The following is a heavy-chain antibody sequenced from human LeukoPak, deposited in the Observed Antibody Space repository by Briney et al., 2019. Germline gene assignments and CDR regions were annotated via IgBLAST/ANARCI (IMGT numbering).Heavy chain of an antibody. CDR1: GGSISSGDYY. CDR2: IYYRGST. D-gene: IGHD3-22*01. J-gene: IGHJ4*02. V-gene: IGHV4-30-4*01. CDR3: ARGGDDSSGYYYV. Sequence: PSETLSLTCTVSGGSISSGDYYWSWIRQPPGKGLEWIGYIYYRGSTYYNPSLKSRVTISVDTSKNQFSLKLSSVTAADTAVYYCARGGDDSSGYYYVGGQGTLVTVSS.